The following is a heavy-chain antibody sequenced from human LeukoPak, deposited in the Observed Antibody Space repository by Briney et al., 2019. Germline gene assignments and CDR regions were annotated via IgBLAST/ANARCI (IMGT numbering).Heavy chain of an antibody. CDR2: INHSGST. CDR1: GGSFSGYY. V-gene: IGHV4-34*01. Sequence: PSETLSLTCAVYGGSFSGYYWSWIRQPPGKGLEWIGEINHSGSTNYNPSLKSRVTISVDTSKNQFSLKLSPVTAADTAVYYCARGPTYYYDSSGYYLDYWGQGTLVTVSS. CDR3: ARGPTYYYDSSGYYLDY. J-gene: IGHJ4*02. D-gene: IGHD3-22*01.